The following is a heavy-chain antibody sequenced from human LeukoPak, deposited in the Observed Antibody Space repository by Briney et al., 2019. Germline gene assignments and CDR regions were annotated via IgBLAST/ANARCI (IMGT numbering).Heavy chain of an antibody. V-gene: IGHV3-53*01. CDR3: ATDGYNYLEH. D-gene: IGHD5-24*01. J-gene: IGHJ4*02. CDR2: ISTDETT. Sequence: GALRLSCAASGFTVSTNYMSWVRQAPGKGLEWVSLISTDETTYSADSVRGRFTISRDNSRNTLFLQMDRLRPEDTAVYYCATDGYNYLEHWGQGTLVIVSS. CDR1: GFTVSTNY.